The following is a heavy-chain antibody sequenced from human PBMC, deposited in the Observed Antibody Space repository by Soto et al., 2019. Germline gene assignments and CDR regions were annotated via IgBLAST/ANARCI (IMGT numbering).Heavy chain of an antibody. CDR2: ISGSGGST. CDR3: ARDYKPPYLCGSLPGYAFDI. V-gene: IGHV3-23*01. J-gene: IGHJ3*02. D-gene: IGHD3-10*01. CDR1: GFTFSSYA. Sequence: VGSLRLSCAVSGFTFSSYAMSWVRQAPGKGLEWVSAISGSGGSTYYMDSVKGRFTISRDNSDNTLYLQMSSLRAEDTALYFCARDYKPPYLCGSLPGYAFDIWAQGKTVTGSS.